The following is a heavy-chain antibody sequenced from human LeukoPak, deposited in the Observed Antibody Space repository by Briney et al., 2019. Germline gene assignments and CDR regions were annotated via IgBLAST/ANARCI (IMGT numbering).Heavy chain of an antibody. D-gene: IGHD6-6*01. CDR2: IKCKTDGGTT. J-gene: IGHJ6*02. CDR3: AAIRVAARGTSYYYGMDV. Sequence: GGSLRLSCAASGFTFTNAWMSWVRQAPGKGLEWVGRIKCKTDGGTTDYAAPVKGRFTISRDDSQNTLYLQMSSLKTEDTAVYYCAAIRVAARGTSYYYGMDVWGQGTTVTVSS. V-gene: IGHV3-15*01. CDR1: GFTFTNAW.